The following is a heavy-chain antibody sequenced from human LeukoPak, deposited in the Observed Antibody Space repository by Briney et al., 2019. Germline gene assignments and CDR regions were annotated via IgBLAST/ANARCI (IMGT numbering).Heavy chain of an antibody. V-gene: IGHV1-3*03. J-gene: IGHJ4*02. Sequence: ASVKVSCKASGYTFTSYAMHWVRQAPGQRLEWMGWINAGNGNTKYSQEFQGRVTITRDTSASTAYLELSSLRSEDMAVYYCARENDSSGYYSYYFDYWGQGTLVTVSS. CDR2: INAGNGNT. CDR3: ARENDSSGYYSYYFDY. CDR1: GYTFTSYA. D-gene: IGHD3-22*01.